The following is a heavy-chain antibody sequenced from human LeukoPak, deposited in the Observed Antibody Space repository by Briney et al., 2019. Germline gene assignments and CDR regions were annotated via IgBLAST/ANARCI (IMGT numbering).Heavy chain of an antibody. D-gene: IGHD3-16*02. CDR2: IYYSGST. Sequence: SETLSLTCTVSGGSISSYYWSWIRQPPGKGLEWIGYIYYSGSTNYNPSLKSRVTISVDTSKNQFSLKLSSVTAADTAAYYCAGDSYVWGSYRYNYWDQGTLVTVSS. J-gene: IGHJ4*02. CDR1: GGSISSYY. V-gene: IGHV4-59*01. CDR3: AGDSYVWGSYRYNY.